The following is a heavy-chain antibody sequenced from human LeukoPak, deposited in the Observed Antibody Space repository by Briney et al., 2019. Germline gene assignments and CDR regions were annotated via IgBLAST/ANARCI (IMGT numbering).Heavy chain of an antibody. Sequence: SKTLSLTCAVYGGSFSGYYWSWIRQPPGKGLEWIGEINHSGSTNYNPSLKSRVTISVDPPKTQFSLKLSSVTAADTAVYYCARHRRDYVWGSYRGTDYWGQGTLVTVSS. V-gene: IGHV4-34*01. CDR3: ARHRRDYVWGSYRGTDY. D-gene: IGHD3-16*02. J-gene: IGHJ4*02. CDR2: INHSGST. CDR1: GGSFSGYY.